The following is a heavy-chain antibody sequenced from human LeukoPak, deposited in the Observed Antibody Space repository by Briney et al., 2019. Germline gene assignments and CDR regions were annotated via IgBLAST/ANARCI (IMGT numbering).Heavy chain of an antibody. D-gene: IGHD2-2*01. CDR2: IDYSGNT. Sequence: SETLSLTCTVSGGSISSYYWTWIRQPPGKGLEFIGYIDYSGNTNYNPSLKSRVTISVDKSKNQFSLKLSSVTAADTAVYYCATSEGVVPAAIDYWGQGTLVTVSS. CDR1: GGSISSYY. V-gene: IGHV4-59*12. CDR3: ATSEGVVPAAIDY. J-gene: IGHJ4*02.